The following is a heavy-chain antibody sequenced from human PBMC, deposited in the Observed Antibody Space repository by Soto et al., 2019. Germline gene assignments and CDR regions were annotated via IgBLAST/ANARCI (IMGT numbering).Heavy chain of an antibody. CDR2: ISGSGDTT. V-gene: IGHV3-23*01. D-gene: IGHD1-26*01. Sequence: EVQLLESGGGLVQPGGSLRLSCAASGFTFSTYAMSWVRQAPGKGLEWVSAISGSGDTTYYANSVKGRFTISRDNSKNTLYLQMNSLRAEDTAVYYCAKGSYQPHDYWGQGTLVTVSS. CDR1: GFTFSTYA. J-gene: IGHJ4*02. CDR3: AKGSYQPHDY.